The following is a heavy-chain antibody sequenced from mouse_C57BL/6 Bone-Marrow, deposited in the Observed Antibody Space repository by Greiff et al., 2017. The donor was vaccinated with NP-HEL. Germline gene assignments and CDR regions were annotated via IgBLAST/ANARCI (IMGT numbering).Heavy chain of an antibody. J-gene: IGHJ2*01. V-gene: IGHV1-5*01. CDR3: TRGATESRGGFDY. CDR1: GYTFTSYW. CDR2: IYPGNSDT. Sequence: EFPLQQSGTVLARPGASVKMSCKTSGYTFTSYWMHWVKQRPGQGLEWIGAIYPGNSDTSYNQKFKGKAKLTAVTSASTAYMELSSLTNEDSAVYYCTRGATESRGGFDYWGQGTTLTVSS. D-gene: IGHD3-1*01.